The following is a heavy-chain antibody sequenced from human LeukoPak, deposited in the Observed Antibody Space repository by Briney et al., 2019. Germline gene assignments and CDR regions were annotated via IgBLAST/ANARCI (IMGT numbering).Heavy chain of an antibody. J-gene: IGHJ4*02. CDR3: AGGLTSGSDY. D-gene: IGHD3-16*01. Sequence: GASVTVSCRASGYTFTGYYLHWVRQAPGQGLEWMGWIYPNTGGTNYAQKFQGRVTMTRDTSISTAYMELSRLRSDDTAVYYCAGGLTSGSDYWGQGTLVTVSS. CDR1: GYTFTGYY. CDR2: IYPNTGGT. V-gene: IGHV1-2*02.